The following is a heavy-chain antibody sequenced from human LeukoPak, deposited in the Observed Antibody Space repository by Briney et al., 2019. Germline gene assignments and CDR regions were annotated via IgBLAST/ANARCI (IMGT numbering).Heavy chain of an antibody. CDR3: ATYTHWVAGDV. V-gene: IGHV3-7*01. CDR1: GFTFSDSW. Sequence: GGSLRLSCGASGFTFSDSWMGWVRQAPGKGLEWVANMNQDGSEKDYVDSVKGRFTISRDNARNSLYLQMSSLRAEDTAVYYCATYTHWVAGDVWGQGTTVTVSS. CDR2: MNQDGSEK. J-gene: IGHJ6*02. D-gene: IGHD3-16*01.